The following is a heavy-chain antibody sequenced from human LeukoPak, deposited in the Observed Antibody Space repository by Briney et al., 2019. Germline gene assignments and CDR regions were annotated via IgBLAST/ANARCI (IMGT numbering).Heavy chain of an antibody. Sequence: GGSLRLSCAASGFTFSSYAMSWVRQAPGKGLEWVSVIGGSGGSTYYADSVKGRFTISRDNSKNTLYLQMNSLRAEDTAVYYCAKVQYYYYDSSGYSPALDCWGQGTLVTVSS. V-gene: IGHV3-23*01. CDR2: IGGSGGST. D-gene: IGHD3-22*01. CDR1: GFTFSSYA. J-gene: IGHJ4*02. CDR3: AKVQYYYYDSSGYSPALDC.